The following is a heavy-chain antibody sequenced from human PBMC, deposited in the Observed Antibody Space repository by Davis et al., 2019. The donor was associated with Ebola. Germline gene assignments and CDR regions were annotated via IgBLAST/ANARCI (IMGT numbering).Heavy chain of an antibody. CDR3: ARHRHYGMDV. CDR2: ILSSGTT. J-gene: IGHJ6*02. V-gene: IGHV4-30-4*01. Sequence: SETLSLTCTVSGGSISSGDFFWSWLRQPPGKGLEWIGYILSSGTTYYNPSLQSRLATSIDTSKNQFSLKLSSVTAADTAVYYCARHRHYGMDVWGQGTTVTVSS. CDR1: GGSISSGDFF.